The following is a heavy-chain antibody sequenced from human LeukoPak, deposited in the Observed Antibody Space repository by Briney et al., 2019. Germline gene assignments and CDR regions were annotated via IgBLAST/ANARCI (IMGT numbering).Heavy chain of an antibody. CDR2: IWDDGSNK. D-gene: IGHD5-24*01. J-gene: IGHJ5*02. V-gene: IGHV3-33*03. CDR3: AKARRPGFRGWLQFKSPDLPLVDP. Sequence: GGPLRLSCAASGFTFSSYGMHWVRQAPGKGLEWVAVIWDDGSNKYYADSVKGRFTISRDKSKNTLYLQMNSLRAEDTAVYYCAKARRPGFRGWLQFKSPDLPLVDPWGQGTLVTVSS. CDR1: GFTFSSYG.